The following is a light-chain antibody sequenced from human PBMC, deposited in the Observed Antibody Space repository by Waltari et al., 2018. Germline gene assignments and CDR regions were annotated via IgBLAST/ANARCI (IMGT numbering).Light chain of an antibody. CDR2: GTS. J-gene: IGKJ2*01. V-gene: IGKV3-15*01. CDR1: QGISSN. CDR3: QHYNNWPPVYT. Sequence: DMVMTQSPATLSLSPGDRATLSCRASQGISSNLAWYQHRPGQAPRLLMYGTSTMATGIPARFSGSGSGTEFTLTISSLQSEDSAVYYCQHYNNWPPVYTFGRGTNLEIK.